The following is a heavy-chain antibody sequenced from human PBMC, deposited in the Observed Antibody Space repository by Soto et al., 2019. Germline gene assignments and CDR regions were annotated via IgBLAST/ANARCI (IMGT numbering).Heavy chain of an antibody. J-gene: IGHJ6*02. V-gene: IGHV1-69*13. D-gene: IGHD3-9*01. CDR2: IIPIFGTA. CDR3: ARGPLVPMSEDILTGYQPYYYYYGMDV. Sequence: SVKVSCKASGGTFSSYAISWVRQAPGQGLEWMGGIIPIFGTANYAQKFQGRVTITADESTSTAYMELSSLRSEDTAVYYCARGPLVPMSEDILTGYQPYYYYYGMDVWGQGTTVTSP. CDR1: GGTFSSYA.